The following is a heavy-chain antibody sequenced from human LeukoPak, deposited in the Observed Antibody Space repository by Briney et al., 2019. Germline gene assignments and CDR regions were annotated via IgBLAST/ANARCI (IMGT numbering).Heavy chain of an antibody. CDR1: GGSISSYY. J-gene: IGHJ4*02. Sequence: SETLSLTCTVSGGSISSYYWSWIRQPPGKGLEWIGYIYYSGSTNYNPSLKSRVTISVDTSKNQFSLKLSSVTAADTAVYYCARSYGDHFDYWGQGTLVTVSS. D-gene: IGHD4-17*01. CDR3: ARSYGDHFDY. CDR2: IYYSGST. V-gene: IGHV4-59*08.